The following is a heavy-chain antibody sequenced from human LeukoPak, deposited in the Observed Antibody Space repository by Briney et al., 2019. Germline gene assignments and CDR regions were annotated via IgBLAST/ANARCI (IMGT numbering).Heavy chain of an antibody. CDR1: GGSISSYY. CDR2: INHSGST. D-gene: IGHD6-13*01. V-gene: IGHV4-34*01. Sequence: SETLSLTCTVSGGSISSYYWTWIRQPPGKGLEWIGEINHSGSTNYNPSLKSRVTISVDTSKNQFSLKLSSVTAADTAVYYCAREKGILVAAAGTLWFDPWGQGTLVTVSS. J-gene: IGHJ5*02. CDR3: AREKGILVAAAGTLWFDP.